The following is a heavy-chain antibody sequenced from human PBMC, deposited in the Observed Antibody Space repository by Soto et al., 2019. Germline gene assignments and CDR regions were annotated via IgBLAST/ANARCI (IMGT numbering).Heavy chain of an antibody. CDR2: IIPVFGTT. V-gene: IGHV1-69*01. Sequence: QVQLVQSGAEVKKPGSSVRVSCKASGGTLNSYTISWVRQAPGHGLEWMGGIIPVFGTTDYAQNFQGRVTITADQSTGTASRDLFSLRSEDPAIYYCSISNSYGRGDFWGQGNLVTVSS. CDR3: SISNSYGRGDF. J-gene: IGHJ4*02. D-gene: IGHD4-17*01. CDR1: GGTLNSYT.